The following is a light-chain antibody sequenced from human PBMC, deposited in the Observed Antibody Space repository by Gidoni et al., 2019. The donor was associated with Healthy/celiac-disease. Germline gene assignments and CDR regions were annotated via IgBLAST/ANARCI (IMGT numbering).Light chain of an antibody. CDR1: SSNIGNNY. CDR2: DNN. Sequence: QPVLTQPPSVPEAPGHKVTISCSGSSSNIGNNYVAWYQHLPGTAPKLLIYDNNKRPSGIPDRFSGSKYGTSATLGITGHQTGDEADYYCGTWDSSLRRWVFGGGTKLTVL. CDR3: GTWDSSLRRWV. V-gene: IGLV1-51*01. J-gene: IGLJ3*02.